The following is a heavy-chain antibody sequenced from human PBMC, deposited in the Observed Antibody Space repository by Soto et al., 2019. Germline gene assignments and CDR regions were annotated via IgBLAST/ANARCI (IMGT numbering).Heavy chain of an antibody. CDR3: VGGQYYFDY. Sequence: QVQLVESGGGVVQPGRSLRLSCAASGFPFTSYGMHWVREGPDKGLEWVAIISYDGSDQYYADSVKGRFTISRDNSKNTLDLQMNSLRPEDTALYYCVGGQYYFDYRGQGTLVIVSS. CDR2: ISYDGSDQ. J-gene: IGHJ4*02. V-gene: IGHV3-30*03. CDR1: GFPFTSYG. D-gene: IGHD3-10*01.